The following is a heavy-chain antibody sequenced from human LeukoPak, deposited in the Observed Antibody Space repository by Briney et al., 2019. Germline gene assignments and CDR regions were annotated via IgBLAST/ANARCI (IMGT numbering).Heavy chain of an antibody. V-gene: IGHV3-74*01. D-gene: IGHD6-19*01. CDR2: INTDGTVT. J-gene: IGHJ4*02. CDR1: GFTFSKYW. CDR3: ATKQWLAPPPDS. Sequence: GGSLRLSCAASGFTFSKYWMLWVRQAPGKGLESVSRINTDGTVTTYADSVKGRFTVPRDNADNTLFLQMNSVRDEDTAVYYCATKQWLAPPPDSWGQGTPVTVSS.